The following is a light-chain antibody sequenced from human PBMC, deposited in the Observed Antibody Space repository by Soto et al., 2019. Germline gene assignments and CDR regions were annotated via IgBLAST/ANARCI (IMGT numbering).Light chain of an antibody. CDR3: QQYYSTPWT. J-gene: IGKJ1*01. CDR2: WAS. CDR1: QSVLYNSNNKNY. Sequence: DIVMTQSPDSLAVSLGERATINCKSSQSVLYNSNNKNYLAWYQQKPGQPPKLLIYWASTREFGVPDRFNGSGSGTDFTLTISGLQAEDVAVYYCQQYYSTPWTFGQGTKVEIE. V-gene: IGKV4-1*01.